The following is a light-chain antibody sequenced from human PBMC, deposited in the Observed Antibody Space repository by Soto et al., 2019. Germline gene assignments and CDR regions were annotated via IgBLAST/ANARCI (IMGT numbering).Light chain of an antibody. CDR2: GAS. J-gene: IGKJ2*01. CDR1: QSVSSSY. V-gene: IGKV3-20*01. Sequence: EIVLTQSPGTLSLSPGERATLSCRASQSVSSSYLAWYQQKPGQAPRLLIYGASSRATGIPDRFSGSGSGTEFTLTISSLEFEDFAVYYCKQYNNLYTFGQGTKVDIK. CDR3: KQYNNLYT.